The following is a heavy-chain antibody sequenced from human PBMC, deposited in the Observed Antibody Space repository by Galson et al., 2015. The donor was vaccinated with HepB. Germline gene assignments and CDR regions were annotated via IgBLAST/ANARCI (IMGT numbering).Heavy chain of an antibody. CDR2: IIPIFGTA. Sequence: SVKVSCKASGGTFSSYAISWVRQAPGQGLEWMGGIIPIFGTANYAQKFQGRVTITADESTSTAYMELSSLRSEDTAVYYCASRYDSSGYSFDYWGQGTLVTVSS. CDR1: GGTFSSYA. J-gene: IGHJ4*02. D-gene: IGHD3-22*01. CDR3: ASRYDSSGYSFDY. V-gene: IGHV1-69*13.